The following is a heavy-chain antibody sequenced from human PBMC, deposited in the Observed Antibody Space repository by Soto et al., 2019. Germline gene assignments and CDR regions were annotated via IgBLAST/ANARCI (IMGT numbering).Heavy chain of an antibody. V-gene: IGHV4-34*01. J-gene: IGHJ6*02. D-gene: IGHD3-9*01. CDR1: GGSFSCYY. CDR3: ARALYYDILTGYYGYYYGMDV. Sequence: PSETLSLTCAVYGGSFSCYYWSWIRQPPGKGLEWIGEINHSGSTNYNPSLKSRVTISVDTSKNQFSLKLSSVTAADTAVYYCARALYYDILTGYYGYYYGMDVWGQGTTVTVSS. CDR2: INHSGST.